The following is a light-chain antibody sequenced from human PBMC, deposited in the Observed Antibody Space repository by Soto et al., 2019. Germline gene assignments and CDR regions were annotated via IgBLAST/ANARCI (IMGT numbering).Light chain of an antibody. CDR1: QSISSS. CDR2: DAS. Sequence: EIVLIQSPVTLSLSPGERATLSCRASQSISSSLAWYQQNPGQAPRLLIFDASNRATGIPVRFSGSGSGTGFPLNLRRPEAEEFTVYYCQQHSDWPLTFGGGTRVEI. V-gene: IGKV3-11*01. J-gene: IGKJ4*01. CDR3: QQHSDWPLT.